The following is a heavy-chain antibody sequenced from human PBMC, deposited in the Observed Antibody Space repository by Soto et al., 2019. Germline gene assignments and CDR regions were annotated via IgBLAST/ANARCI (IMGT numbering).Heavy chain of an antibody. CDR2: IYHSGRT. V-gene: IGHV4-4*02. CDR3: ARVPGHVPAAITYYSYYGMDV. J-gene: IGHJ6*02. Sequence: SESTSLSCAASRGCIWSYNWWRWVRQPPGKGLEWIGEIYHSGRTNSNPSLKSRVTISVDKSKNQFSLKLNSVTAADTAVYYCARVPGHVPAAITYYSYYGMDVWGQGTTVTVSS. CDR1: RGCIWSYNW. D-gene: IGHD2-2*01.